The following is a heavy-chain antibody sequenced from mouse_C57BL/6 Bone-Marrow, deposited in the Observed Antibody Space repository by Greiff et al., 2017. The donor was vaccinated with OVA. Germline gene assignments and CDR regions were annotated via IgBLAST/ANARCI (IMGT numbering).Heavy chain of an antibody. CDR2: IDPSDSYT. CDR3: ALYDYDPDYFDY. D-gene: IGHD2-4*01. Sequence: QVQLKQPGAELVMPGASVKLSCKASGYTFTSYWMHWVKQRPGQGLEWIGEIDPSDSYTNYNQKFKGKSTLTVDKSSSTAYMQLSSLTSEDSAVYYCALYDYDPDYFDYWGQGTTLTVSS. V-gene: IGHV1-69*01. CDR1: GYTFTSYW. J-gene: IGHJ2*01.